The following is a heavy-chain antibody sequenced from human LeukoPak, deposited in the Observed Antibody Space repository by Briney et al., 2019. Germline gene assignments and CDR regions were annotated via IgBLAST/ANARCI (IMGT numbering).Heavy chain of an antibody. CDR1: GGSFSGYY. Sequence: SETLSLTCAVYGGSFSGYYWSWIRQPPGKGLEWIGEINHSGSTNYNPCLKSRVTISVDTSKNQFSLKLSSVTAADTAVYYCAIPYCSGGSCYSAFDPWGQGTLVTVSS. CDR2: INHSGST. J-gene: IGHJ5*02. D-gene: IGHD2-15*01. V-gene: IGHV4-34*01. CDR3: AIPYCSGGSCYSAFDP.